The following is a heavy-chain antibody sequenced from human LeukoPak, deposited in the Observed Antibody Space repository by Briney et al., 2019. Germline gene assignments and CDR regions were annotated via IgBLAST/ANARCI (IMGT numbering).Heavy chain of an antibody. J-gene: IGHJ4*02. V-gene: IGHV1-69*05. CDR3: ASRTADYGSGSHYGY. CDR1: GYTFTGYY. Sequence: ASVKVSCKASGYTFTGYYMHWVRQAPGQGLEWMGGIIPLSGTANYAQKFQGRVTITTDESTSTDYMELSNLRSDDTAVYYCASRTADYGSGSHYGYWGQGTLVTVSS. D-gene: IGHD3-10*01. CDR2: IIPLSGTA.